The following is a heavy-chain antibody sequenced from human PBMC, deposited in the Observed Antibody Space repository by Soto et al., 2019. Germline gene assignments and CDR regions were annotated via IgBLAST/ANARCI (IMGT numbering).Heavy chain of an antibody. J-gene: IGHJ6*02. V-gene: IGHV3-48*03. D-gene: IGHD6-13*01. Sequence: GWSLRLSCASSVFTFSSYEMNWVRQAPGKGLEWVSYISSSGSTIYYADSVKGRFTISRDNAKNSLYLQMNSLRAEDTAVYYCARSPSSWNPYYYYGMDVWGQGTTVTVSS. CDR3: ARSPSSWNPYYYYGMDV. CDR2: ISSSGSTI. CDR1: VFTFSSYE.